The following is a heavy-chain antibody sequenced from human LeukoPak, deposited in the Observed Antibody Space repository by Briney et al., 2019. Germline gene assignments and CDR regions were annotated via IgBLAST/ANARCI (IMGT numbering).Heavy chain of an antibody. CDR2: ISSDGSST. CDR1: GFTFSSYW. J-gene: IGHJ6*03. Sequence: GGSLRLSCAASGFTFSSYWMHWVRQAPGKGLVWVSRISSDGSSTSYADSVKGRFTISRDNAKNTLYLQMNSLRAEDTAVYYCARFSAYYDSSGYYSTAYYYMDVWGKGTTVTVSS. CDR3: ARFSAYYDSSGYYSTAYYYMDV. V-gene: IGHV3-74*01. D-gene: IGHD3-22*01.